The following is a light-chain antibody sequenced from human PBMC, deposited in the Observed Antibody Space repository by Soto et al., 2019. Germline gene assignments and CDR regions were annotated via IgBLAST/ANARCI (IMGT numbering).Light chain of an antibody. V-gene: IGLV4-69*01. Sequence: QPVLTQSPSASASLGASVKLTCTLSSGHSSYTIAWHQQQPEKGPRYLMNLNSDGSHNKGDGIPDRFSGSSSGAERYLTISSLQSEDEADYYCQTWGTYVVFGGGTQLTVL. CDR1: SGHSSYT. J-gene: IGLJ2*01. CDR3: QTWGTYVV. CDR2: LNSDGSH.